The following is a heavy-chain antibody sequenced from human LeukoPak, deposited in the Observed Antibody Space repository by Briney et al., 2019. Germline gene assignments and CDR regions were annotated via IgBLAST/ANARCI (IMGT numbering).Heavy chain of an antibody. CDR2: IIPIFGTA. D-gene: IGHD2-8*01. Sequence: SVKVSCKASGGTFSSYAISWVRQAPGQGLEWMGGIIPIFGTANYAQKFQGRVTITADKSTSTAYMELSSLRSEDTAVYYCARGVHADYYYYYMDVWGKGTTVTVSS. CDR3: ARGVHADYYYYYMDV. V-gene: IGHV1-69*06. J-gene: IGHJ6*03. CDR1: GGTFSSYA.